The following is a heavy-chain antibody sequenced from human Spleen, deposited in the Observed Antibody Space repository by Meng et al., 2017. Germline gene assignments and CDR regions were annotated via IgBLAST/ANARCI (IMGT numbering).Heavy chain of an antibody. V-gene: IGHV3-30*04. Sequence: GESLKISCGASGFNFGDYQMHWVRQAPGKGLEWVAVISYDGSNKYYADSVKGRFTISRDNSKNTLYLQMNSLRAEDTAVYYCARGIVGATYYYYYGRDVWGQATTVTVSS. D-gene: IGHD1-26*01. CDR1: GFNFGDYQ. CDR2: ISYDGSNK. J-gene: IGHJ6*01. CDR3: ARGIVGATYYYYYGRDV.